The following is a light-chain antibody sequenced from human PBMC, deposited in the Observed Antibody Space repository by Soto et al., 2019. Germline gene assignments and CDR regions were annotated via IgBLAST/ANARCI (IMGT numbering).Light chain of an antibody. CDR1: QSVSSNY. V-gene: IGKV3-20*01. CDR3: QQYGSSSIT. CDR2: GAS. Sequence: EIVMTQSPATLSVSPVERATLSCMASQSVSSNYLAWYQQKPGQAPRLLIYGASTRATGIPDRFSGGGSGTDFTLTISRLEPEDFAVYYCQQYGSSSITFGQGTRLEIK. J-gene: IGKJ5*01.